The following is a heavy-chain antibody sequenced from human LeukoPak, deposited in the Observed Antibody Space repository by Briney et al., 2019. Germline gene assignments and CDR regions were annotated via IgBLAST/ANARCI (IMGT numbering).Heavy chain of an antibody. Sequence: SETLSLTCTVSGGSIGSGGYYWSWIRQHPGKGLEWIGYIYYSGSTYYNPSLKSRVTISVDTSKNQFSLKLSSVTAADTAVYYCARTNGGLGYYDFWSGYSDYYYYGMDVWGQGTTVTVSS. J-gene: IGHJ6*02. D-gene: IGHD3-3*01. CDR1: GGSIGSGGYY. CDR2: IYYSGST. CDR3: ARTNGGLGYYDFWSGYSDYYYYGMDV. V-gene: IGHV4-31*03.